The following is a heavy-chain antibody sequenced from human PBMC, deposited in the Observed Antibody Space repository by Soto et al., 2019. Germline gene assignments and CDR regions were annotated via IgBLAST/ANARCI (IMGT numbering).Heavy chain of an antibody. V-gene: IGHV3-23*01. J-gene: IGHJ4*02. CDR1: GFTFSDHA. CDR2: ISGGGSGA. D-gene: IGHD2-15*01. CDR3: AMALGWYTR. Sequence: EVQLLESGGGLVQPGGSLRLSCTASGFTFSDHAMTWVRQAPGKGLEWLSGISGGGSGAYYADSVKGRFTVSRANSTHPLFLQMVSVRVEDTAVSYCAMALGWYTRWGQGTLVTVSS.